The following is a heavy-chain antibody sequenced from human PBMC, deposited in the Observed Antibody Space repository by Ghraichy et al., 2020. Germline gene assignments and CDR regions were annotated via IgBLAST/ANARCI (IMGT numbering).Heavy chain of an antibody. Sequence: GGSLRLSCAASGFTFDDYAMPWVRQAPGKGLEWVSGISWDSGGIGYADSVKGRFTISRDNAKNSLYLQMNSLRAEDTALYYCAKDRVDEVRGVYDYWGQGILVIVSS. CDR3: AKDRVDEVRGVYDY. V-gene: IGHV3-9*01. J-gene: IGHJ4*02. D-gene: IGHD3-10*01. CDR1: GFTFDDYA. CDR2: ISWDSGGI.